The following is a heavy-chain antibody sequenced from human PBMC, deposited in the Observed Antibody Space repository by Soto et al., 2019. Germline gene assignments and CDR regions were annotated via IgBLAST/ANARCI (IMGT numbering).Heavy chain of an antibody. J-gene: IGHJ4*02. D-gene: IGHD6-19*01. V-gene: IGHV3-48*01. CDR1: GFTFSTYS. CDR2: ISSSSSDI. CDR3: ARDIAEADEW. Sequence: EVQRVESGGGLVQPGGSLRLSCAASGFTFSTYSRNWVRQAPGKGLEWISFISSSSSDIYYVDSVKGRFTISRDNAKNSLYVEMNSLRAEDTAVYYCARDIAEADEWWGQGTLVTVSS.